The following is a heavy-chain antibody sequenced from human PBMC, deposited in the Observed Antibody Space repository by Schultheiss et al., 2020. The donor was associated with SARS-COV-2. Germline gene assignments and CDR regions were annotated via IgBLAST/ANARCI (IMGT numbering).Heavy chain of an antibody. Sequence: GGSLRLSCAASGFTFSSYAMSWVRQAPGKGLEWVSAISGSGGSTYSADSVKGRFTISRDNSKNTLYLQMNSLRAEDTAVYYCAKGRAWEQWLVSGFGYWGQGTLVTVSS. J-gene: IGHJ4*02. CDR1: GFTFSSYA. CDR3: AKGRAWEQWLVSGFGY. D-gene: IGHD6-19*01. CDR2: ISGSGGST. V-gene: IGHV3-23*01.